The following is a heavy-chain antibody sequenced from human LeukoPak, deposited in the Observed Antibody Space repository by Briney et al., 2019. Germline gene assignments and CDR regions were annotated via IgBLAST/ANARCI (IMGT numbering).Heavy chain of an antibody. J-gene: IGHJ5*02. D-gene: IGHD3/OR15-3a*01. CDR3: AKGTGINHYHWIDP. V-gene: IGHV3-23*01. Sequence: TGGSLRLSCVASGFTFSDSGMHWVRQAPGKGLEWVSGISGSGGNTYYADSVKGRFTISRDNSKNTLYLQMNSLRAEDTALYYCAKGTGINHYHWIDPWGQGTQVTVSS. CDR2: ISGSGGNT. CDR1: GFTFSDSG.